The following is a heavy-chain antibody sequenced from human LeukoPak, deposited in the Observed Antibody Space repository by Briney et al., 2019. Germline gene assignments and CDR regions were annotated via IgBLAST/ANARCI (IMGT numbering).Heavy chain of an antibody. J-gene: IGHJ1*01. Sequence: GESLKISCKGSGYSFTSYWIGWVRQMPGKGLEWMGIIYPGDSDTRYSPSFQGQVTISADKSISTAYLQWSSLKASDTAMYYCARLPRSGYYHGGYFQHWGQGTLVTVSS. CDR1: GYSFTSYW. CDR3: ARLPRSGYYHGGYFQH. D-gene: IGHD3-3*01. V-gene: IGHV5-51*01. CDR2: IYPGDSDT.